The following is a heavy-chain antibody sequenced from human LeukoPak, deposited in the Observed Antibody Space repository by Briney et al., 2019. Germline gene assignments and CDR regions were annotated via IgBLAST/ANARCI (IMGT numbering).Heavy chain of an antibody. CDR2: ISGSGGST. V-gene: IGHV3-23*01. CDR3: AKCDYGDYKYDY. J-gene: IGHJ4*02. D-gene: IGHD4-17*01. CDR1: GFTFSSYA. Sequence: AGGSLRLSCAASGFTFSSYAMSWVRQAPGKGLEWVSAISGSGGSTYYADSVKGRFTISRDNSKNTLYLQMNSLRAEDTAVYYCAKCDYGDYKYDYWGQGTLVTVSS.